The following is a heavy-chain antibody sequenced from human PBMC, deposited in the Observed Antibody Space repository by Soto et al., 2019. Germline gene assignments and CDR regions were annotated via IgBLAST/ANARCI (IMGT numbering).Heavy chain of an antibody. D-gene: IGHD3-22*01. V-gene: IGHV1-18*01. J-gene: IGHJ4*02. Sequence: QVQLVQSGGEVKKPGASVKVSCKTSGYTFTGYGISWVRQAPGQGPEWMGWISPYNGNTKYAQSCQGRVTMTTDTSTSTAYMDLRSLRSDDTAVYYCARDYHDSSGFSYAGYWGQGTLVNVSS. CDR2: ISPYNGNT. CDR1: GYTFTGYG. CDR3: ARDYHDSSGFSYAGY.